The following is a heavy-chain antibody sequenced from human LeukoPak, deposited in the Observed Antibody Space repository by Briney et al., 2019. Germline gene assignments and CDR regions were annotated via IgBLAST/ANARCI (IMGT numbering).Heavy chain of an antibody. V-gene: IGHV4-59*12. Sequence: SETPSLTCTVSGGSISSYYWSWIRQPPGKGLEWIGYIYYSGSTNYNPSLKSRVTMSVDTSKNQFSLKLSSVTAADTAVYYCARDQIYSGGSFWAFDIWGQGTMVTVSS. CDR2: IYYSGST. CDR1: GGSISSYY. J-gene: IGHJ3*02. CDR3: ARDQIYSGGSFWAFDI. D-gene: IGHD2-15*01.